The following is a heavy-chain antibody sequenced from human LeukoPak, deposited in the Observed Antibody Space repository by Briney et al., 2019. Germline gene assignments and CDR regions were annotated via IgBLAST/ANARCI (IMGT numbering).Heavy chain of an antibody. CDR1: LDSPSISHS. V-gene: IGHV4-4*03. Sequence: PPESPSLTRALSLDSPSISHSWTGFRQPPGKGREWIGEIYHSGGTNYNPSLKSRVTISVDKSKNQFSLMLSSVTAADSAVYYCARVWNSGMLHWGQGTLVTVSS. J-gene: IGHJ4*02. D-gene: IGHD1/OR15-1a*01. CDR2: IYHSGGT. CDR3: ARVWNSGMLH.